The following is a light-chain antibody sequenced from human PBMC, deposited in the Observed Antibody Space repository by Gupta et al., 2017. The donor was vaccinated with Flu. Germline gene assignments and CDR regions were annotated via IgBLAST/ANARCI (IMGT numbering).Light chain of an antibody. Sequence: IFCSVSQSLVLSDGYNVFNCFQQRPGKSPSRLIFKVSRRDAWVPDRFSGIGSGTDFTREISRVEADDVGIYYCMQGTHLPWTFGQGTKVEIK. CDR2: KVS. J-gene: IGKJ1*01. CDR1: QSLVLSDGYNV. CDR3: MQGTHLPWT. V-gene: IGKV2-30*01.